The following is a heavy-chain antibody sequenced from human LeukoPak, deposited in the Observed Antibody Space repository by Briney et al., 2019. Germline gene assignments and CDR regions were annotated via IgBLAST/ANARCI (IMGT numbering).Heavy chain of an antibody. CDR1: GGSIRSYY. D-gene: IGHD4-11*01. V-gene: IGHV4-59*01. CDR3: ARGTYSDYYFDL. J-gene: IGHJ4*02. CDR2: IYYSGRT. Sequence: SETLSLTGTVSGGSIRSYYWSWIRQPPRKGLEWIGYIYYSGRTNYNPSLKSRVTISVDTSKTQFSLRLSSVTAADTAVYYCARGTYSDYYFDLWGQGTLVTVSS.